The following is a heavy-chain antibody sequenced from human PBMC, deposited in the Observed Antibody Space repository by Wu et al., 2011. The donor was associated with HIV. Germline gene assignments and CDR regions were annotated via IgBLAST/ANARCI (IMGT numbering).Heavy chain of an antibody. Sequence: QVHLVQSGAEVKKPGASVMLSCNISGFTLSELFVHWVRQAPGQGLEWMGGIIPIFGTTNYAQKFQGRVTITADKSTSTAFMELSSLRSDDTAVYYCARETNIVARRMDYFYYMDVWGKGT. D-gene: IGHD6-6*01. CDR3: ARETNIVARRMDYFYYMDV. V-gene: IGHV1-69*13. CDR1: GFTLSELF. J-gene: IGHJ6*03. CDR2: IIPIFGTT.